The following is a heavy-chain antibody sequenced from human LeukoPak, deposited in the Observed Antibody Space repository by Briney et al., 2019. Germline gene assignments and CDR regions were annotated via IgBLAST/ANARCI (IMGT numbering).Heavy chain of an antibody. J-gene: IGHJ4*02. D-gene: IGHD6-6*01. CDR1: GGSISSYY. CDR3: ARGGSIAARRDDY. Sequence: PSETLSLTCTVSGGSISSYYWSWIRQPPGKGLEWIGYIYYSGSTNYNPSLKSRVTISVDTSKNQFSLKLSSVTAADTAVYYCARGGSIAARRDDYWGQGTLVTVSS. V-gene: IGHV4-59*08. CDR2: IYYSGST.